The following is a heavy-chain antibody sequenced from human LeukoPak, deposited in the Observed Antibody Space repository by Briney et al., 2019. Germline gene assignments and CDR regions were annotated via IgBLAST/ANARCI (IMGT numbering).Heavy chain of an antibody. CDR2: ISAYNGNT. CDR1: GYTFTSYG. J-gene: IGHJ4*02. CDR3: ARVIGGDSYGSWHNFDY. V-gene: IGHV1-18*01. D-gene: IGHD5-18*01. Sequence: PTASVKVSCKASGYTFTSYGISWVRQAPGQGLEWMGWISAYNGNTNYAQKLQGRVTMTTDTSTSTAYMELRSLRSDDTAVYYGARVIGGDSYGSWHNFDYWGQGTLVTVSS.